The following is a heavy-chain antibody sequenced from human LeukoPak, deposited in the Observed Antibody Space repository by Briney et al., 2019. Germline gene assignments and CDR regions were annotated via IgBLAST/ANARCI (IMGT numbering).Heavy chain of an antibody. V-gene: IGHV3-48*04. J-gene: IGHJ4*02. CDR1: GFTFSGHN. CDR3: ARAMSTFGGVRNYFDS. D-gene: IGHD3-16*01. Sequence: GGSLRLSCAASGFTFSGHNMNWVRQAPGKGLEWISFVSISSGTIYYADSVNGRFRISRDIAKSSLDLEMNSLRAEDTAVYYCARAMSTFGGVRNYFDSWGQGTLFTVSS. CDR2: VSISSGTI.